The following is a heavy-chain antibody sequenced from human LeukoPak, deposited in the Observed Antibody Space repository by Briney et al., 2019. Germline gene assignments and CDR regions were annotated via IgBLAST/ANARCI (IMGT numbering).Heavy chain of an antibody. CDR1: GYTFTSYY. CDR2: INPSGGST. D-gene: IGHD3-22*01. CDR3: ARDRGYYYDSSGYYDY. Sequence: ASVQVSCKASGYTFTSYYMHWVRQAPGQGLEWMGIINPSGGSTSYAQKFQGRVTMTRDTSTSTVYMELSSLRSEDTAVYYCARDRGYYYDSSGYYDYWGQGTLVTVSS. J-gene: IGHJ4*02. V-gene: IGHV1-46*01.